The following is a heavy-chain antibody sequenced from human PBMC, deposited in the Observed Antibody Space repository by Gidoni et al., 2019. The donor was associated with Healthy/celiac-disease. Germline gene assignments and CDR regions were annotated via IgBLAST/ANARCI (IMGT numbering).Heavy chain of an antibody. CDR3: ARGVTYYYDSSGYQKGHYFDY. CDR2: IWYDGSNK. J-gene: IGHJ4*02. V-gene: IGHV3-33*01. Sequence: QVQLVESGGGVVQPGRSLRLSCAASGSTVSSSGMPWGRQAPGKGLEWVAVIWYDGSNKYYADSVKGRFTISRDNSKNTLYRQMNSLRAEDTAVYYCARGVTYYYDSSGYQKGHYFDYWGQGTLVTVSS. CDR1: GSTVSSSG. D-gene: IGHD3-22*01.